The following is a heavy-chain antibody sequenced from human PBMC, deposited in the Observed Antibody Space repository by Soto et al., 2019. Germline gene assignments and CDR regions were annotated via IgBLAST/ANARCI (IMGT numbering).Heavy chain of an antibody. Sequence: QITLKESGPSPVKPTQTLTVTCTFSGFSLSNSGVGVAWIRQPPGKALEWLALIYGDNDKRYSPSLKTRPTITKDTSKNQVVLTMTNMDPVDTATYSSAHCTLHDYGDYDPGTSHVFDSWGQGTLVTVSS. D-gene: IGHD4-17*01. J-gene: IGHJ4*02. CDR2: IYGDNDK. V-gene: IGHV2-5*02. CDR1: GFSLSNSGVG. CDR3: AHCTLHDYGDYDPGTSHVFDS.